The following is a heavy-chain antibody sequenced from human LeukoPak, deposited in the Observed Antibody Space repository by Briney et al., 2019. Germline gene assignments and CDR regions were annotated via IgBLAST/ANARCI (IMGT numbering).Heavy chain of an antibody. D-gene: IGHD4-17*01. J-gene: IGHJ1*01. V-gene: IGHV4-34*01. CDR2: INHSGST. CDR1: GGSFSGYY. Sequence: PSETLSLTCAVYGGSFSGYYWSWIRQPPGKGLEWIGEINHSGSTNYNPSLKSRVTISVDTSKNQFSLKLSSVTAADTAVYYCARGSGEATVVTPSYFQHWGQGTLVTVSS. CDR3: ARGSGEATVVTPSYFQH.